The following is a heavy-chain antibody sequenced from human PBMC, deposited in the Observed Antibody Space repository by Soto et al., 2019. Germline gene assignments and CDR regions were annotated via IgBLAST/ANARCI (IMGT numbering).Heavy chain of an antibody. Sequence: GGSLRLSCAASGFTFSSYAMNWVRQAPGKGLEWVSVISGSGGTTSYADSVKGRFTISRDNSKNTLYLQMNSPRADDTAVYYCAKKGSSSSGWSYFDYWGRGTLVTVSS. CDR3: AKKGSSSSGWSYFDY. J-gene: IGHJ4*02. CDR1: GFTFSSYA. D-gene: IGHD6-6*01. V-gene: IGHV3-23*01. CDR2: ISGSGGTT.